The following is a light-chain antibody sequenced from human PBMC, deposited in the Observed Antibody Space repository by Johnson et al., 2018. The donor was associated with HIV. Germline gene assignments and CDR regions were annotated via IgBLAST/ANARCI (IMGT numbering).Light chain of an antibody. J-gene: IGLJ1*01. Sequence: QSILTQPPSVSAAPGQKVTISCSGTSSNIGNNYVSWYKQLPGTAPKLLIYENNKRPSGIPDRFSGSKSGTSATLGITGLLTGDEADYYCGTWDSSLSAVFGTGTKVTVL. V-gene: IGLV1-51*02. CDR3: GTWDSSLSAV. CDR1: SSNIGNNY. CDR2: ENN.